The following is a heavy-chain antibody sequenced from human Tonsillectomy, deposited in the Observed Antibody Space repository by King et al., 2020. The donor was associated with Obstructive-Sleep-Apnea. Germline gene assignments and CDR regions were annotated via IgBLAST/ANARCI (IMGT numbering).Heavy chain of an antibody. CDR3: ETGPYGDYVRLYFDY. D-gene: IGHD4-17*01. Sequence: VQLVESGGGLVQPGRSLRLSCAASGFTFDDYAMHWVRQAPGRGLEWVSSISWDSGNIAYADSVKGRFTISRDNAKNSLYLQMNSLRGEDTALYYCETGPYGDYVRLYFDYWGQGTLVTVSS. J-gene: IGHJ4*02. CDR2: ISWDSGNI. CDR1: GFTFDDYA. V-gene: IGHV3-9*01.